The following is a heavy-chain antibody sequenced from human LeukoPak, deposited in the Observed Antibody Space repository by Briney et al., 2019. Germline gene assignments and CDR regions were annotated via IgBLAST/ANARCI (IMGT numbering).Heavy chain of an antibody. CDR3: ARAGVYSYAYVDY. Sequence: GGSLRLSCAASGFTLSSYWMHWVRQAPGKGLVWVSRISSDGSSTSYADSVKCRFTISSDNAQSTLYLQMNSLRAEDTAVYYCARAGVYSYAYVDYWGQGTLVTVSS. D-gene: IGHD5-18*01. CDR2: ISSDGSST. J-gene: IGHJ4*02. CDR1: GFTLSSYW. V-gene: IGHV3-74*01.